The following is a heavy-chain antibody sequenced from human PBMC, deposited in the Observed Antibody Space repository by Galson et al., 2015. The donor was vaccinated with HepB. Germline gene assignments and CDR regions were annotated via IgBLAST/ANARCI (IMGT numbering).Heavy chain of an antibody. CDR2: INAANGDT. V-gene: IGHV1-3*01. CDR3: ARDYSSINAFHI. CDR1: GYAFTSYL. D-gene: IGHD4-11*01. Sequence: SVKVSCKASGYAFTSYLIHWVRQAPGQRLEWMGWINAANGDTKYSQKFQGRVTITRDTSASTAYMELSSLRSEDTAVYYCARDYSSINAFHIWGQGTTVTVSS. J-gene: IGHJ3*02.